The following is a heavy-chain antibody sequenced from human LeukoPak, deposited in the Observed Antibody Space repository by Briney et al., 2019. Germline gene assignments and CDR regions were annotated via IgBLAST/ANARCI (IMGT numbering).Heavy chain of an antibody. CDR2: INHSGST. V-gene: IGHV4-39*07. D-gene: IGHD2-2*01. CDR3: ARGRVVVPAAIFFGANYYYYMDV. J-gene: IGHJ6*03. Sequence: PSETLSLTCTVSGGSISSSGYYWSSIRQPPGKRLEWIGEINHSGSTNYNPSLKSRVTISVDTSKNQFSLKLSSVTAADTAVYYCARGRVVVPAAIFFGANYYYYMDVWGKGTTVTVSS. CDR1: GGSISSSGYY.